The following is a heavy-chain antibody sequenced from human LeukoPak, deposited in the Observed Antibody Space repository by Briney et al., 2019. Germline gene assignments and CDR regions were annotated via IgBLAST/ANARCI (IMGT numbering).Heavy chain of an antibody. CDR3: AKPTLLSAYFDH. CDR1: GFTFNNYV. V-gene: IGHV3-23*01. D-gene: IGHD3-10*01. Sequence: GGSLRLSCAGSGFTFNNYVMNWVRQAPGKGLEWVSGISGSGGDIYYAGSVKGRFTISRDNSKNTLYLQMNSLRAEDTAVYHCAKPTLLSAYFDHWGQGTLVTVSS. J-gene: IGHJ4*02. CDR2: ISGSGGDI.